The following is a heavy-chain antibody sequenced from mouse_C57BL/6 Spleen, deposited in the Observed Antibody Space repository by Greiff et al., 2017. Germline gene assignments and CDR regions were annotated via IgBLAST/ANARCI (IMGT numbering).Heavy chain of an antibody. CDR2: IDPSDSYT. V-gene: IGHV1-50*01. CDR3: ARCGYDTWYFVV. CDR1: GYTFTSYW. Sequence: QVQLQQPGAELVKPGASVKLSCKASGYTFTSYWMQWVKQRPGQGLEWIGEIDPSDSYTNYNQKFKGKATLTVDTSSSTAYMQLSSLTSEDSAVYYCARCGYDTWYFVVWGTGTTVTVSS. D-gene: IGHD2-2*01. J-gene: IGHJ1*03.